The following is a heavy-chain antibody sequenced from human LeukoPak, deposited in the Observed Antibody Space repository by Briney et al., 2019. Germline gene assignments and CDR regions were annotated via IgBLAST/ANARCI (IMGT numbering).Heavy chain of an antibody. Sequence: SETLTLTCTVSGYSISSGYYWGWIRQPPGKGLEWIGSIYHSGSTYYNPSLKSRVTISLDTSRNQFSLKLNSVTAADTAVYYCAKSNGYGLIDIWGQGTMVTVSS. CDR2: IYHSGST. D-gene: IGHD3-22*01. CDR3: AKSNGYGLIDI. J-gene: IGHJ3*02. V-gene: IGHV4-38-2*02. CDR1: GYSISSGYY.